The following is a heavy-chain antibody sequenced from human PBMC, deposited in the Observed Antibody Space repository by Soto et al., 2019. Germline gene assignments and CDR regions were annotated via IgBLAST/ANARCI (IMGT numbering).Heavy chain of an antibody. CDR2: ISETSSYI. CDR3: ARGYSSSWVDY. J-gene: IGHJ4*02. CDR1: GFTFSAYT. V-gene: IGHV3-21*01. Sequence: EVQLVESGGGLVKPGGSLRLSCAASGFTFSAYTMDWVRQAPGKGLEWVASISETSSYIYYADSVKGRFTISRDNANDSLYLHVDSLRAEDTAVYYCARGYSSSWVDYCGQGTLVTVSS. D-gene: IGHD6-13*01.